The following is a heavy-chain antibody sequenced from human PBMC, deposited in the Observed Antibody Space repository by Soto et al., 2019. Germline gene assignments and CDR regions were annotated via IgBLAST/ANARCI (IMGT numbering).Heavy chain of an antibody. CDR2: ISYDGTNK. V-gene: IGHV3-30-3*01. J-gene: IGHJ5*01. D-gene: IGHD3-9*01. CDR3: ARDPKTSGGQDWAFNSFDS. Sequence: QVQLVESGGGVVQPGRSLRLSCAASGFSFSISPMHWVRQAPGKGPEWVALISYDGTNKFYADSVKGRFTISRDNSKCPLYLQVDSLRREDAAVYYCARDPKTSGGQDWAFNSFDSWGQGPLVTVSS. CDR1: GFSFSISP.